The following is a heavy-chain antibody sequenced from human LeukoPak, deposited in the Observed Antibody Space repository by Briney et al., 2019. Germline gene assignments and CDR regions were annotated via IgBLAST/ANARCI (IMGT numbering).Heavy chain of an antibody. CDR2: ISGSGGST. CDR1: GFTFSSYA. D-gene: IGHD3-9*01. CDR3: AKVLDYDILTGYYSFGY. V-gene: IGHV3-23*01. J-gene: IGHJ4*02. Sequence: GGSLRPSCAASGFTFSSYAMSWVRQAPGKGLEWVSAISGSGGSTYYADSVKGRFTISRDNSKNTLYLQMNSLRAEDTAVYYCAKVLDYDILTGYYSFGYWGQGTLVTVSS.